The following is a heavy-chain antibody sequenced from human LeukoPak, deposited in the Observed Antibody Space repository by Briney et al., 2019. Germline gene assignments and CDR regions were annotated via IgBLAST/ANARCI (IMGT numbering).Heavy chain of an antibody. J-gene: IGHJ4*02. CDR3: ARDSRDAYKIGVDY. V-gene: IGHV4-59*01. Sequence: SETLSLTCTVSGGSINSYYWSWIRQPPGKGLEWIGYIYYSGSARYNSYLKSRVTISVDTSKNQFSLKLSSVTAADTAVYYCARDSRDAYKIGVDYWGQGTLVTVSS. CDR1: GGSINSYY. D-gene: IGHD5-24*01. CDR2: IYYSGSA.